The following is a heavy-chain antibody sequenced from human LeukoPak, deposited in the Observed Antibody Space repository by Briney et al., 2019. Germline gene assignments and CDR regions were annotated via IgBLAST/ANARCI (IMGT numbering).Heavy chain of an antibody. Sequence: GGSLRLSCAASGCTVSSNYMSWVRQAPGKGLEWVSVIYSGGSTYYADSVKGRFTISRDNSKNTLYLQMNSLRAEDTAVYYCASIYGSGSSFDYWGQGTLVTVSS. CDR1: GCTVSSNY. CDR2: IYSGGST. CDR3: ASIYGSGSSFDY. J-gene: IGHJ4*02. D-gene: IGHD3-10*01. V-gene: IGHV3-66*02.